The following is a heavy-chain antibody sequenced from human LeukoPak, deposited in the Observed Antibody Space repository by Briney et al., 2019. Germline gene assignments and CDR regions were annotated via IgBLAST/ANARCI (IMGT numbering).Heavy chain of an antibody. D-gene: IGHD3-10*01. CDR1: GFTFSSFA. J-gene: IGHJ4*02. CDR3: AKDRASGSHYYFDF. V-gene: IGHV3-23*01. Sequence: PGGSLRLSCAASGFTFSSFATSWVRQAPGKGLEWVSGISGSGTSTYYAESVSGRFTISRDSSKNTLYLQMNSLRAEDTAVYHCAKDRASGSHYYFDFWGQGTLVTVSS. CDR2: ISGSGTST.